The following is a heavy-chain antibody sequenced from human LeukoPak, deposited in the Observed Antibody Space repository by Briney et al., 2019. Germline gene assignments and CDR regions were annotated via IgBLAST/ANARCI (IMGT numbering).Heavy chain of an antibody. CDR3: ARDPTNTSGRYAYFDF. CDR1: GYTFNHHG. J-gene: IGHJ4*02. D-gene: IGHD6-19*01. CDR2: VSCFNGDT. Sequence: ASVEVSCKASGYTFNHHGSSWVRQAPGQGLECVGGVSCFNGDTHYAQKFQGRVTMTRDTSTTTAYMELRSLRSDDTALYYCARDPTNTSGRYAYFDFWGQGTLVTVSS. V-gene: IGHV1-18*01.